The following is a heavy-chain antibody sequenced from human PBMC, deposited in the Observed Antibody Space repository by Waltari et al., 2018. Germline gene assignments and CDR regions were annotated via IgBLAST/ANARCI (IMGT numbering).Heavy chain of an antibody. CDR3: ARAEIDPGLELFY. J-gene: IGHJ4*02. D-gene: IGHD1-7*01. V-gene: IGHV1-69*01. CDR2: IIPIFGTA. CDR1: GGPFSRSA. Sequence: QVQLVQSGAEVKKPGSSVKVSCKASGGPFSRSASSWVLQAPGQGLEWRGGIIPIFGTANYAQKFQGRVTITADESTSTAYMELSSLRSEDTAVYYCARAEIDPGLELFYWGQGTLVTVSS.